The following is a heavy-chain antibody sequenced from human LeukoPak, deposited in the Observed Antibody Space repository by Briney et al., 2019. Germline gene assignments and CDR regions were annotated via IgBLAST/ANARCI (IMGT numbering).Heavy chain of an antibody. Sequence: GGSLRLSCAASGFTVSTNYMSWVRQAPGKGLEWVSVIYNGDRTSYADSVKGRFAISRDNSKNTLYLQMNSLRAEDTAVYYCAKDISQLLRYFDWTPGYYMDVWGKGTTVTISS. CDR1: GFTVSTNY. D-gene: IGHD3-9*01. CDR3: AKDISQLLRYFDWTPGYYMDV. V-gene: IGHV3-53*05. J-gene: IGHJ6*03. CDR2: IYNGDRT.